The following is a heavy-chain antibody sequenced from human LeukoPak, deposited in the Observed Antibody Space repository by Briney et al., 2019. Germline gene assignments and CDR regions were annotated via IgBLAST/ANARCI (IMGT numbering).Heavy chain of an antibody. CDR3: ARRRLTYSSSSGRSRYYFVS. CDR2: IYPGDSDT. V-gene: IGHV5-51*01. D-gene: IGHD6-6*01. CDR1: GYSFTSYW. Sequence: GESLKISCKGSGYSFTSYWIGWVRQMPGKGLEWMGIIYPGDSDTRYSPSFQGQVTISADKSISTAYLQWSSLKASDTAMYYCARRRLTYSSSSGRSRYYFVSWGQGTLVTVSS. J-gene: IGHJ4*02.